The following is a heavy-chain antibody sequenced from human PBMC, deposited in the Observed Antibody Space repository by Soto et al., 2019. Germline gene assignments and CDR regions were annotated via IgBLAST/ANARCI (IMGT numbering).Heavy chain of an antibody. CDR2: ISSSGSTI. Sequence: GGSLRLSCAASGFTFSSYEMNWVRQAPGKGLEWVSYISSSGSTIYYADSVKGRFTISRDNAKNSLYLQMNSLRAEDTAVYYCASRSGWYGDDFDIWGQGTMVTVSS. CDR3: ASRSGWYGDDFDI. CDR1: GFTFSSYE. V-gene: IGHV3-48*03. D-gene: IGHD6-19*01. J-gene: IGHJ3*02.